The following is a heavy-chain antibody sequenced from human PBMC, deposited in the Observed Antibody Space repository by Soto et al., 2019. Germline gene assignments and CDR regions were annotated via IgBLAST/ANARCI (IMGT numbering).Heavy chain of an antibody. Sequence: EVQLVESGGGLVQPGGSLRLSCAASGLTFSSSWMSWVRQAPGKGLEWVANIKQDGSEKYYVDSVKGRFTISRDNAKNSLYLQMNSLRAEDTAVYYCARDPAVAGISDYWGQGTLVTVSS. CDR3: ARDPAVAGISDY. CDR2: IKQDGSEK. CDR1: GLTFSSSW. D-gene: IGHD6-19*01. V-gene: IGHV3-7*01. J-gene: IGHJ4*02.